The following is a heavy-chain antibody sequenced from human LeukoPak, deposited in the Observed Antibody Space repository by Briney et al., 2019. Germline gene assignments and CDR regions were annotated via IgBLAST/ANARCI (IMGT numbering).Heavy chain of an antibody. V-gene: IGHV3-9*01. CDR3: AKASSGYYSAILG. D-gene: IGHD3-22*01. J-gene: IGHJ4*02. CDR1: GFTFDDYA. CDR2: INWNSNNI. Sequence: GGSLRLSCAASGFTFDDYAMHWVRQAPGKGLEWVSGINWNSNNIDYADSVKGRFTISRDNAKNSLYLQMNSLRAEDTALYYCAKASSGYYSAILGWGQGTLVTVSS.